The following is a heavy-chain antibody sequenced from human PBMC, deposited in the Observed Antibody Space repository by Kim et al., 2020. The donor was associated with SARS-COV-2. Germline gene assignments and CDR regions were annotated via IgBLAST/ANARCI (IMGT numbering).Heavy chain of an antibody. D-gene: IGHD6-19*01. J-gene: IGHJ4*02. CDR3: VRGGTTSSRSTDY. V-gene: IGHV3-11*01. Sequence: YGDSVKGRFTISSDNAKNSLYLEMNSLRAEDTAVYYCVRGGTTSSRSTDYWGQGTLVTVSS.